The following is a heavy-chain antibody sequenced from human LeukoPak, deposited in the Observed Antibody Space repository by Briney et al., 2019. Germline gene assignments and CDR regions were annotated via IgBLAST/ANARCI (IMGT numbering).Heavy chain of an antibody. Sequence: SETLSLTCTVSGYPISSGYYWGWIRQPPGKGLEWIGSIYHSGSTYYNPSLKSRVTISVDTSKNQFSLKLSSVTAADTAVYYCARAKTGSDAFDIWGQGTMVTVSS. CDR2: IYHSGST. CDR3: ARAKTGSDAFDI. CDR1: GYPISSGYY. J-gene: IGHJ3*02. V-gene: IGHV4-38-2*02. D-gene: IGHD1-1*01.